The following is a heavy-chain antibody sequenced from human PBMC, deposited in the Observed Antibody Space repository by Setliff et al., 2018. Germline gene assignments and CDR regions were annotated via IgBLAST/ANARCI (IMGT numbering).Heavy chain of an antibody. CDR2: INSDGSST. CDR3: ARGGDYCGGECYIPPPDSY. V-gene: IGHV3-74*01. CDR1: GFTFSSYW. D-gene: IGHD2-21*01. J-gene: IGHJ4*02. Sequence: GGSLRLSCAASGFTFSSYWMHWVRQAPGKGLVWVSRINSDGSSTSYADSVRGRFTISRDISKNTLYLQMNSLRPEDTAVYYCARGGDYCGGECYIPPPDSYWGQGTLVTVS.